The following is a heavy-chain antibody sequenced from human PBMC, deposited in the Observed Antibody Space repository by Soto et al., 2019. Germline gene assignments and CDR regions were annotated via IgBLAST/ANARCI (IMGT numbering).Heavy chain of an antibody. V-gene: IGHV2-5*02. Sequence: APTPINATRTLTLTCTFSWFSHSNKGVGVGWIRQPPGKALEWLALIYWDDDKRYSPSLKSRLTITKDTSKNQVVLTMTNMDPVDTATYYCAHRLVRDAFDIWGQGTMVTVSS. CDR1: WFSHSNKGVG. CDR2: IYWDDDK. J-gene: IGHJ3*02. D-gene: IGHD2-21*01. CDR3: AHRLVRDAFDI.